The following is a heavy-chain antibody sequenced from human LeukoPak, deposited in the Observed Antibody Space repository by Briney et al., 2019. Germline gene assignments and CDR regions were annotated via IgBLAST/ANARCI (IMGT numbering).Heavy chain of an antibody. CDR3: ARDRDWAFDY. V-gene: IGHV3-33*01. Sequence: GESLRLSCAASGFTFSSYGMHWVRQAPGKGLEWVAVIWYDGSNKYYADSVKGRFTISRDNSKNTLYLQMNNLRDEDTAVYYCARDRDWAFDYWGQGTLVTVSS. D-gene: IGHD2-21*02. CDR1: GFTFSSYG. J-gene: IGHJ4*02. CDR2: IWYDGSNK.